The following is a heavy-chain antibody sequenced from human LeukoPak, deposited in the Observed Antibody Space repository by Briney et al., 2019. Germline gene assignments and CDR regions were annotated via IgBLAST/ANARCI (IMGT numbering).Heavy chain of an antibody. CDR1: GYTFISYE. V-gene: IGHV1-8*01. J-gene: IGHJ6*03. CDR2: MIPNSGNT. D-gene: IGHD6-13*01. Sequence: ASVKVSCKASGYTFISYEISWVRQAPGQGLECMGWMIPNSGNTGYAQKLQGRVTISRNSSIRTAYMEMCSLRDEDTAVYYCARAAWGSSLSYYHYYYIDDWGKGTTVTVSS. CDR3: ARAAWGSSLSYYHYYYIDD.